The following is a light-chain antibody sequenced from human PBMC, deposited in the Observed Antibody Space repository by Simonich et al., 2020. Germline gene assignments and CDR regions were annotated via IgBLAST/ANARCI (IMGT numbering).Light chain of an antibody. CDR3: QVWDSSSDHYV. CDR2: EDS. Sequence: SYVLTQPPSVSVAPGKTARITCGGNNIGRKSVHWYQQKQGQAPVLAVYEDSDRPPGIPERFSGSNAGNTATLTISRVEAGDEADYYCQVWDSSSDHYVFGTGTKVTVL. CDR1: NIGRKS. V-gene: IGLV3-21*03. J-gene: IGLJ1*01.